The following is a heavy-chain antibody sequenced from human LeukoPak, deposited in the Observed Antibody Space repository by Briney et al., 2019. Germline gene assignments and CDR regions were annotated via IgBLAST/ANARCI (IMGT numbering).Heavy chain of an antibody. Sequence: SETLSLTCTVSGGSISSSSYYWGWIRQPPGKGLEWIGSIYYSGSTYYNPSLKSRVTISVDTSKNQFPLKLSSVTAADTAVYYCARGGIPVAGIDEIDFWGQGTLVTVAS. CDR3: ARGGIPVAGIDEIDF. V-gene: IGHV4-39*01. J-gene: IGHJ4*02. CDR2: IYYSGST. D-gene: IGHD6-19*01. CDR1: GGSISSSSYY.